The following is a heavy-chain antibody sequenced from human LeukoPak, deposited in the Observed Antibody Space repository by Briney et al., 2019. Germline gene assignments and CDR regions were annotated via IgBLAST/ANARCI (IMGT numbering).Heavy chain of an antibody. Sequence: PGGSLRLSCAAAGFTFSSYAMSWVRQAPGKGLEWVSAISGSGGSTYYADSVKGRFTISRDNSRDTLYLQMNSLRAEDTAVYYCAKDREVIVPAAGDYWGQGTLVTVSS. V-gene: IGHV3-23*01. D-gene: IGHD2-2*01. J-gene: IGHJ4*02. CDR1: GFTFSSYA. CDR2: ISGSGGST. CDR3: AKDREVIVPAAGDY.